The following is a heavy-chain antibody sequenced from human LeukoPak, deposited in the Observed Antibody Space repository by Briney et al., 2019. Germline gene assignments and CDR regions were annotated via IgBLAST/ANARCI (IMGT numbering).Heavy chain of an antibody. J-gene: IGHJ4*02. CDR1: GFTFSSYA. V-gene: IGHV3-23*01. Sequence: GGSLRLSCAASGFTFSSYAMSWVRQAPGKGLEWVSAISGSGGSTYYADSVKGRFTISRDNSKNTLYLQMNSLRAEDTAVYYCAKDQTRNYYGSGSYAYWGQGTLVTVSS. D-gene: IGHD3-10*01. CDR2: ISGSGGST. CDR3: AKDQTRNYYGSGSYAY.